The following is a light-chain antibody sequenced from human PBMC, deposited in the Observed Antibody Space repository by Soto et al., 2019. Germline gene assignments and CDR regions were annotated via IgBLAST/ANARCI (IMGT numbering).Light chain of an antibody. CDR2: DVS. J-gene: IGKJ4*01. CDR1: ESVGSPN. V-gene: IGKV3-20*01. Sequence: EVVLTQSPATLSLSPGEGATLSCRASESVGSPNLAWYQQKPGQAPRLLFYDVSTRANGIPDRFSGYGSGTDFTLTISRLEPEDCAVYFCQQYGSSPLTFGGGTKVDIK. CDR3: QQYGSSPLT.